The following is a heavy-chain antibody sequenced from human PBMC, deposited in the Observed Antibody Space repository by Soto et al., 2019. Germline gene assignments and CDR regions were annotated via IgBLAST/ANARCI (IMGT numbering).Heavy chain of an antibody. CDR3: ARDEKNRARFDY. D-gene: IGHD5-12*01. CDR1: GGTFSNYA. V-gene: IGHV1-69*01. Sequence: QVQLVQSGAEVKKPGSSVKVSCRASGGTFSNYAISWVRQAPGQGLEWMGGIVPAFGTPNYAQNLQGRITITADDSTTTVYMDLSSLRSEDTAVYYCARDEKNRARFDYWGQGTLVTVSS. J-gene: IGHJ4*02. CDR2: IVPAFGTP.